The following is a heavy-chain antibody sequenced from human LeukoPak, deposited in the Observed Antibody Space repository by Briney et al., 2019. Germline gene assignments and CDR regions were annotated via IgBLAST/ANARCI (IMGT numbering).Heavy chain of an antibody. CDR2: SSGENGNT. CDR3: ARWEVHGTTTYCFDY. V-gene: IGHV1-18*04. Sequence: ASVKVSCKTSGYSFTNYGVSWVRQAPGQGPEWMGWSSGENGNTNYAQKFQARFTMTTDTSTGTAYMELRSLRSDDTAVYYCARWEVHGTTTYCFDYWGQGSQVTVSS. D-gene: IGHD2/OR15-2a*01. J-gene: IGHJ4*02. CDR1: GYSFTNYG.